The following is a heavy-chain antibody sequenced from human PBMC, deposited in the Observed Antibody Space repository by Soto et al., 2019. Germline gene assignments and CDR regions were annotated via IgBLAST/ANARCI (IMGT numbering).Heavy chain of an antibody. CDR1: GGSFSCYY. Sequence: PSETLALTCTVYGGSFSCYYWSCIRQPRGKGLEWIGEINHSGSTNYNPSIKSRVTISVDTSKNQLSLKLSSVTAADTAVYYCARDNGIAARNYYYEGMDVWGQGTTVTVS. V-gene: IGHV4-34*01. CDR2: INHSGST. J-gene: IGHJ6*02. CDR3: ARDNGIAARNYYYEGMDV. D-gene: IGHD6-6*01.